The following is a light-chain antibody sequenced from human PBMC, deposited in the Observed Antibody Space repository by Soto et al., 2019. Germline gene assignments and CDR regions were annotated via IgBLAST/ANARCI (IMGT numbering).Light chain of an antibody. CDR3: QQFGNSPYT. CDR1: QSVSSCY. V-gene: IGKV3-20*01. Sequence: EIVLTQSPGTLSLSPGERATLSCRASQSVSSCYLDWYQEKPGQAPRLLIYGASSRATVIPDRFSGSGSGTDFTLTIIRLEPEEFAVYFCQQFGNSPYTFGQGTSLEIK. CDR2: GAS. J-gene: IGKJ2*01.